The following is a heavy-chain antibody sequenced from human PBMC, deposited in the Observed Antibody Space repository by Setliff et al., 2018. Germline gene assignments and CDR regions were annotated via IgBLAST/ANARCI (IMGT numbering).Heavy chain of an antibody. CDR2: ISADNGNT. V-gene: IGHV1-18*01. CDR1: GYTFTTYG. D-gene: IGHD2-2*01. Sequence: ASVKVSCKASGYTFTTYGISWVRQAPGQGLEWMGWISADNGNTNYAQKLQGRVTMTTDASTSTAYMELRSLRSDDTAVYYCARVLFHCSSTSCYLDAFDIWGQGTMVTV. CDR3: ARVLFHCSSTSCYLDAFDI. J-gene: IGHJ3*02.